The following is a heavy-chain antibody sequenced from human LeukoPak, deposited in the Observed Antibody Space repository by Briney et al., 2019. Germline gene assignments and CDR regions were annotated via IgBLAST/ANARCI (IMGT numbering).Heavy chain of an antibody. CDR3: ASTGYYDILTGYRRFYYFDY. V-gene: IGHV4-34*01. CDR1: GGSFSDYY. J-gene: IGHJ4*02. CDR2: INHSGST. D-gene: IGHD3-9*01. Sequence: SETLSLTCAVYGGSFSDYYWSWIRQPPGKGLEWIGEINHSGSTNYNPSLKSRVTISVDTSKNQFSLKLSSVTAADTAVYYCASTGYYDILTGYRRFYYFDYWGQGTLVTVSS.